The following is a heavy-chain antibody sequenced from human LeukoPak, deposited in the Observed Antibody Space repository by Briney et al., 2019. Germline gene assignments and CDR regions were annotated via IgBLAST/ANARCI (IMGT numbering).Heavy chain of an antibody. CDR1: GFTFGDYA. J-gene: IGHJ4*02. D-gene: IGHD3-3*01. CDR3: SRRSSYDFFDY. V-gene: IGHV3-49*04. CDR2: IRSKTYGGTT. Sequence: PGGSLRLSCTVSGFTFGDYAMGWGRQGPGKGRDYIGFIRSKTYGGTTEYAASVKGRFTISSDDSTTIAYLQMNSLKTEDTGVYYCSRRSSYDFFDYWGQGTLVTVSS.